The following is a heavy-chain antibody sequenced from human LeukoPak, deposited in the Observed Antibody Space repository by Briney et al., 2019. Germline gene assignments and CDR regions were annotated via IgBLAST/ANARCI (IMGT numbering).Heavy chain of an antibody. V-gene: IGHV1-2*06. CDR1: GYTFTGYY. CDR3: ARGEGIRVNAFDI. CDR2: INPNSGGT. J-gene: IGHJ3*02. Sequence: ASVKVSCKASGYTFTGYYMHWVRQAPGQGLEWMGRINPNSGGTNYAQKFQGRVTMTRDTSISTAYMELSRLRSDDTAVYYCARGEGIRVNAFDIWGQGTMVTVSS. D-gene: IGHD3-10*01.